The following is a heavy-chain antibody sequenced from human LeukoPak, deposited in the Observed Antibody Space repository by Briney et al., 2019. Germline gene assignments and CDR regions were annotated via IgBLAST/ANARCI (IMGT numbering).Heavy chain of an antibody. V-gene: IGHV4-34*01. Sequence: SETLSLTCAVYGGSFSGYYWSWIRQPPGKGLEWIGEINHSGSTNYNPSLKSRVTISVDTSKNQFSLKLSSVTAADTAVYYCARSITYYSGSGRNYYYMDVWGKGTAVTVSS. CDR1: GGSFSGYY. CDR2: INHSGST. D-gene: IGHD3-10*01. CDR3: ARSITYYSGSGRNYYYMDV. J-gene: IGHJ6*03.